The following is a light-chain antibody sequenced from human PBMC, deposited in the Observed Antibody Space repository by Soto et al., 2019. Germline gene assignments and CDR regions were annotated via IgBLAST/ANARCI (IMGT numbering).Light chain of an antibody. CDR2: GAS. CDR1: QSVNSNY. Sequence: EIVLTQSPGTLSVSPGERVTLSCRASQSVNSNYLAWSQQRPGQAPRLLIFGASYTATGIPDRFSGSGSGTDFTLTISRLEPEDFAVYYCQQYSSSPPEFTFGPGTKVDSK. CDR3: QQYSSSPPEFT. V-gene: IGKV3-20*01. J-gene: IGKJ3*01.